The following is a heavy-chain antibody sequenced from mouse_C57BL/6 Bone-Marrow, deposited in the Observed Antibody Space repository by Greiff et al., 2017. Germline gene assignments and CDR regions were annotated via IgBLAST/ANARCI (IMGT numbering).Heavy chain of an antibody. D-gene: IGHD1-1*01. J-gene: IGHJ2*01. CDR3: ARDPLITTVVGDYFDY. V-gene: IGHV5-4*01. CDR1: GFTFSSYA. Sequence: EVKLMESGGGLVKPGGSLKLSCAASGFTFSSYAMSWVRQTPEKRLEWVATISDGGSYTYYPDNVKGRFTISRDNAKNNLYLQMSHLKSEDTAMYYCARDPLITTVVGDYFDYWGKGTTLTVSS. CDR2: ISDGGSYT.